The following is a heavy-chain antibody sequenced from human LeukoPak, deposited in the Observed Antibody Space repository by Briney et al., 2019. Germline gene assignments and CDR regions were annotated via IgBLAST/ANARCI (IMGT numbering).Heavy chain of an antibody. CDR3: TRQGSLKWELRDY. CDR2: IRSKANSYAT. V-gene: IGHV3-73*01. CDR1: GFTFSGSA. J-gene: IGHJ4*02. Sequence: GGSLRLSCAASGFTFSGSAMHWVRQASGKGLEWVGRIRSKANSYATACAASVKGRFTISRDDSKNTAYLQMNSLKTEDTAVYYCTRQGSLKWELRDYWGQGTLDTVSS. D-gene: IGHD1-26*01.